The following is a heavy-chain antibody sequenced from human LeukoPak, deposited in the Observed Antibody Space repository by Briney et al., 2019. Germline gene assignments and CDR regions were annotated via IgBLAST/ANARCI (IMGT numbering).Heavy chain of an antibody. CDR3: ARERYGSGSYYNTPRWFDP. Sequence: GRSLRLSCAASGFTFSSYAMHWVRQAPGKGLEWVAVISYDGSNKYYADSVKGRFTISRDNSKNTLYLQMNSLRAEDTAVYYCARERYGSGSYYNTPRWFDPWGQGTLVTVSS. CDR2: ISYDGSNK. D-gene: IGHD3-10*01. CDR1: GFTFSSYA. V-gene: IGHV3-30-3*01. J-gene: IGHJ5*02.